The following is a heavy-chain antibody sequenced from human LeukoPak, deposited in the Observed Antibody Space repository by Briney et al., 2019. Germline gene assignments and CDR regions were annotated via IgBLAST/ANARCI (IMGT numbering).Heavy chain of an antibody. D-gene: IGHD1-1*01. CDR1: GYTFTGYY. CDR3: ARRPGTRGSYYYGMDV. CDR2: INPNSGGT. J-gene: IGHJ6*02. V-gene: IGHV1-2*02. Sequence: ASVKVSCKASGYTFTGYYMHWVRQAPGQGLEWTEWINPNSGGTNYAQKFQGRVTMTRDTSISTAYMELSRLRSDDTAVYYCARRPGTRGSYYYGMDVWGQGTTVTVSS.